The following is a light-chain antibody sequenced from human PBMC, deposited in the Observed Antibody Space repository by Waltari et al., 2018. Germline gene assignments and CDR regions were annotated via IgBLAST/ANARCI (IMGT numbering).Light chain of an antibody. CDR1: QHVRIY. Sequence: EIVLTQSHGTVSLSPGDRATFSCWASQHVRIYLAWYQHKPGQSPRLLIYHASTSANGIPDRFSASGSGTDFTLTISRLEPEDFAMYYCQQYVESPATFGQGTKVVIK. J-gene: IGKJ1*01. V-gene: IGKV3-20*01. CDR3: QQYVESPAT. CDR2: HAS.